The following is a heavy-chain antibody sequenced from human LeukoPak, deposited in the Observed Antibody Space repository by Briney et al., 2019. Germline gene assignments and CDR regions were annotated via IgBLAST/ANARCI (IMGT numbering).Heavy chain of an antibody. V-gene: IGHV1-18*01. CDR2: ISAYNGNT. CDR3: ARVSPRMTTVTNFDY. Sequence: GASVKVSCKASGYTFTSCGISWVRQAPGQGLEWMGWISAYNGNTNYAQKLQGRVTMTTDTSTSTAYMELRSLRSDDTAVYYCARVSPRMTTVTNFDYWGQGTLVTVSS. D-gene: IGHD4-17*01. J-gene: IGHJ4*02. CDR1: GYTFTSCG.